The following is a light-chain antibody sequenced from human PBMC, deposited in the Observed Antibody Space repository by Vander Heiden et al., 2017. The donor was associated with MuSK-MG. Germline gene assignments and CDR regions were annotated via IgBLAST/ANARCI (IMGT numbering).Light chain of an antibody. Sequence: EVVLTQSPGTLSLSPGVRATLSCRASQSISGSYVAWYQQKPGQAPRLLIYGGSNRATGIPVRFSGSGSGTDFTLTISRLEPEDFAVYYCQQYGSTALFTFGPGTNVEIK. CDR3: QQYGSTALFT. CDR2: GGS. CDR1: QSISGSY. V-gene: IGKV3-20*01. J-gene: IGKJ3*01.